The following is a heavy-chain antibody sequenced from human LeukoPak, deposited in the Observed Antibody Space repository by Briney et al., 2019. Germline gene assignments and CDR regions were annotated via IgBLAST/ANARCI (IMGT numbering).Heavy chain of an antibody. Sequence: GSLRLSCAASGFTFSSYWMHWVRQAPGKGLVWVSRINTDGSSTSYADSVKGRFTISRDNAKNTLYLQMNSLRAEDTAVYYCTRHRRIQLRMDYYGMDVWGQGTTVTVSS. CDR1: GFTFSSYW. V-gene: IGHV3-74*01. D-gene: IGHD5-18*01. CDR3: TRHRRIQLRMDYYGMDV. J-gene: IGHJ6*02. CDR2: INTDGSST.